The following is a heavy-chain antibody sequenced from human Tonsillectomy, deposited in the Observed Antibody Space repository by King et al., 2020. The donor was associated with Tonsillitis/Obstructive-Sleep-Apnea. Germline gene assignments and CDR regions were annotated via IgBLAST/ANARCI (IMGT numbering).Heavy chain of an antibody. CDR1: GFIFDDYA. V-gene: IGHV3-20*04. Sequence: VQLVESGGGVVRPGESLRLSCAASGFIFDDYAMSWVRQAPGKGLEWSSGISWNGGSTGYADSVKGRFTISRDDAKNSLYLQMNSLRAEDTALYYCVRVXXGGXSCYXXXRYXFDFWGQGTLVTVXS. CDR2: ISWNGGST. D-gene: IGHD2-2*01. J-gene: IGHJ4*02. CDR3: VRVXXGGXSCYXXXRYXFDF.